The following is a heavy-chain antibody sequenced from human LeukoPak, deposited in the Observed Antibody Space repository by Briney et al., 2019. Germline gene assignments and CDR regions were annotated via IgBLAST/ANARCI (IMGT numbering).Heavy chain of an antibody. D-gene: IGHD3-22*01. CDR2: IWVNGINK. J-gene: IGHJ6*02. V-gene: IGHV3-33*06. CDR1: GFIFSTYG. Sequence: PGGSLRLSCAASGFIFSTYGMHWVRQAPGKGLEWVAVIWVNGINKYYADSVRGRFTISRDNSKNTLYLQMNSLRAEDTAVYYCAKGERITMIVVVITLDVWGQGTTVTVSS. CDR3: AKGERITMIVVVITLDV.